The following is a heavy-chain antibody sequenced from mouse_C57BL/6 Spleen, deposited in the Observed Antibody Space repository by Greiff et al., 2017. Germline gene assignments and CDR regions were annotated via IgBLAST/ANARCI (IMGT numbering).Heavy chain of an antibody. CDR1: GYTFTSYW. V-gene: IGHV1-53*01. CDR2: INPSNGGT. D-gene: IGHD1-1*01. J-gene: IGHJ2*01. Sequence: QVQLKQPGTELVKPGASVKLSCKASGYTFTSYWMHWVKQRPGQGLEWIGNINPSNGGTNYNEKFKSKATLTVDKSSSTAYMQLSSLTSEDSAVYYCASSHYYGSQYYFDYWGQGTTLTVSS. CDR3: ASSHYYGSQYYFDY.